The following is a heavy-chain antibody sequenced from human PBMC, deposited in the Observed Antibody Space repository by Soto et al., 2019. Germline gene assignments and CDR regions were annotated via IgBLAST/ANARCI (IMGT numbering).Heavy chain of an antibody. J-gene: IGHJ6*02. CDR2: INPNSGGT. Sequence: ASVKVSCKASGYTFTGYYMHWVRQAPGQGLEWMGWINPNSGGTNYAQKFQGWVTMTRDTSISTAYMELSRLRSDDTAVYYCARETYGSGSAVQTRKPGLSSSSNSAYYYYGMDVWGQGTTVTVSS. CDR1: GYTFTGYY. CDR3: ARETYGSGSAVQTRKPGLSSSSNSAYYYYGMDV. V-gene: IGHV1-2*04. D-gene: IGHD3-10*01.